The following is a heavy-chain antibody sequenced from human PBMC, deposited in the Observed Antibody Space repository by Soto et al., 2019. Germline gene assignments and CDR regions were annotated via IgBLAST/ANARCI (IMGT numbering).Heavy chain of an antibody. V-gene: IGHV4-31*03. Sequence: SETLSLTCTVSGGSISSGGYYWTWIRQHPGKGLEWIGYIYYSGSTYYNPSLKSRVTISVDTSKNQFSLKLSPVTAADTAVYYCAREKGRGYYDSSGYYPNDAFDIWGQGTMVT. CDR3: AREKGRGYYDSSGYYPNDAFDI. D-gene: IGHD3-22*01. CDR2: IYYSGST. J-gene: IGHJ3*02. CDR1: GGSISSGGYY.